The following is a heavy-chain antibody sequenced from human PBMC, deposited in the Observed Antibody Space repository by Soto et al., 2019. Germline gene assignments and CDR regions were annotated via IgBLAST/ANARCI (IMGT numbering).Heavy chain of an antibody. Sequence: EGQLLESGGGLVQPGGSLRLSCAASGFTFSSYAMSWVRQAPGKGLEWVSAISGSGGSTYYADSVKGRFTISRDNSKNTLYLQMNSLRAEDTAVYYCAKGGGYSYGYNGYYYGMDVWGQGTTVTVSS. CDR2: ISGSGGST. V-gene: IGHV3-23*01. CDR1: GFTFSSYA. CDR3: AKGGGYSYGYNGYYYGMDV. J-gene: IGHJ6*02. D-gene: IGHD5-18*01.